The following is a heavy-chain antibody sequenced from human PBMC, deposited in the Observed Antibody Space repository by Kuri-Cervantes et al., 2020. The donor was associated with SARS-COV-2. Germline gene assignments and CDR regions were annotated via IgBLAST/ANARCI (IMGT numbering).Heavy chain of an antibody. V-gene: IGHV3-23*01. Sequence: ETLSLTCAASGFTFSSYAMSWVRQAPGKGLEWVSAISGSGGSTYYADSVKGRITISRDNSKNTLYLQMNSLRAEDAAVYYCAKERRYSYGYLDYWGQGTLVTVSS. J-gene: IGHJ4*02. CDR2: ISGSGGST. CDR3: AKERRYSYGYLDY. D-gene: IGHD5-18*01. CDR1: GFTFSSYA.